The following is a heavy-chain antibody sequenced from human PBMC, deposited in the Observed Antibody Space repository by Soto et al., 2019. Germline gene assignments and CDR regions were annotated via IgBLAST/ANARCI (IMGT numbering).Heavy chain of an antibody. J-gene: IGHJ4*02. Sequence: SVKVSCKASGGTFSSYAISWVRQAPGQGLEWMGGIIPIFGTANYAQKFQGRVTITADESTSTAYMELSSLRSEDTAVYYCARSRYYYDSSGYYLVDEFDYWGQGTLVTVSS. D-gene: IGHD3-22*01. CDR2: IIPIFGTA. V-gene: IGHV1-69*13. CDR1: GGTFSSYA. CDR3: ARSRYYYDSSGYYLVDEFDY.